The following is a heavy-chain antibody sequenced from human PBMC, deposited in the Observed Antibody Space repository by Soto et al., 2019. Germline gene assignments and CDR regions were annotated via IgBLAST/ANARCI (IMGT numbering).Heavy chain of an antibody. J-gene: IGHJ4*02. CDR3: ARTIGRGWYLLNY. V-gene: IGHV1-69*13. CDR2: IIPIFGTA. Sequence: GASVKVSCKASGGTFSSYAISWVRQAPGQGLEWMGGIIPIFGTANYAQKFQGRVTITADESTSTAYMELSSLRSEDTAVYYCARTIGRGWYLLNYSGQATLVTVSS. D-gene: IGHD6-19*01. CDR1: GGTFSSYA.